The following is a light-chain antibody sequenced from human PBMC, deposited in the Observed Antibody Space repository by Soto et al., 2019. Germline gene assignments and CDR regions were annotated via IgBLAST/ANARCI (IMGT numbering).Light chain of an antibody. J-gene: IGLJ3*02. CDR3: VLYMGSGTYWV. CDR2: STN. V-gene: IGLV8-61*01. CDR1: SGSVSTSYY. Sequence: QTVVTQEASFSVSPGGTVTLTFGLSSGSVSTSYYPSWYQQTPGQAPRTLIYSTNTRSSGVPDRFSGSILGNKAALTITGAQADDESDYYCVLYMGSGTYWVFGGGTKLTVL.